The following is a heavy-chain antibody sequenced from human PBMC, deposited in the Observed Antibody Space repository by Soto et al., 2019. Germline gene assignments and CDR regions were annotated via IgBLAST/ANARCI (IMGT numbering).Heavy chain of an antibody. CDR3: ARIGWYNWNDGGYYFDY. CDR2: IYYSGST. D-gene: IGHD1-20*01. J-gene: IGHJ4*02. V-gene: IGHV4-39*01. Sequence: QLQLQESDPGLVKPSETLSLTCTVSGGSISSSSYYWGWIRQPPGKGLEWIGSIYYSGSTYYNPSLKSRVTISVDTSKNQFSLKLSSVTAADTAVYYCARIGWYNWNDGGYYFDYWGQGTLVTVSS. CDR1: GGSISSSSYY.